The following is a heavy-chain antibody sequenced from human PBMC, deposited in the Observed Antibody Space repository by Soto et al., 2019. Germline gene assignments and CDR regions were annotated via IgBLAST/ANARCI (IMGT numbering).Heavy chain of an antibody. V-gene: IGHV3-30*18. CDR3: AKGGGFGDFAY. D-gene: IGHD3-10*01. J-gene: IGHJ4*02. Sequence: ESGGGVVQPGRSLRLSCAASGFTFSSYGMHWVRQAPGKGLEWVAVISYDGSNKYYADSVKGRFTISRDNSKNTLYLQMNSLRAEDTAVYYCAKGGGFGDFAYWGQGTLVTVSS. CDR2: ISYDGSNK. CDR1: GFTFSSYG.